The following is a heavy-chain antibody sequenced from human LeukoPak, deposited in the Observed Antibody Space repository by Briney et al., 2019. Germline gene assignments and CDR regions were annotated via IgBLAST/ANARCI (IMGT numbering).Heavy chain of an antibody. Sequence: ASVKVSCKASGGTFSSYAISWVRQAPGQGLEWMGIINPSGGSTSYAQKFQGRVTMTRDTSTSTVYMELSSLRSEDTAVYYCAREGGEGFDILTGSNDYWGQGTLVTVSS. CDR1: GGTFSSYA. J-gene: IGHJ4*02. V-gene: IGHV1-46*01. CDR2: INPSGGST. D-gene: IGHD3-9*01. CDR3: AREGGEGFDILTGSNDY.